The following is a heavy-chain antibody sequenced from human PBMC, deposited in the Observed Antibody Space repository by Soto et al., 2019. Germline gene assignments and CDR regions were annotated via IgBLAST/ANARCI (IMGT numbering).Heavy chain of an antibody. CDR2: IYYSGST. J-gene: IGHJ4*02. CDR1: GGSISRSSYY. V-gene: IGHV4-39*01. Sequence: QLQLQESGPGLVKPSETLSLTCTVSGGSISRSSYYWGWIRQPPGKGLEWIGSIYYSGSTYYNVSRKSRVTISLDTSKNQFSLKLSSVTAADTAVYYCATLWFGESGYWGQGTLVTVSS. D-gene: IGHD3-10*01. CDR3: ATLWFGESGY.